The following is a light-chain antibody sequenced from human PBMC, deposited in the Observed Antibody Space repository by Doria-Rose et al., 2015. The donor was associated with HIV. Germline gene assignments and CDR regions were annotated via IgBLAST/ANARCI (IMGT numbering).Light chain of an antibody. CDR1: QSFSSTY. CDR2: DGS. V-gene: IGKV3-20*01. Sequence: TQSPGTLSLSPGERATLSCRASQSFSSTYLAWYQQKPGQAPSLPIYDGSTRATGIPDRFSASGSATDFTLTINRLEPEDFALYYCHQYGTSWTFGQGTKVEI. J-gene: IGKJ1*01. CDR3: HQYGTSWT.